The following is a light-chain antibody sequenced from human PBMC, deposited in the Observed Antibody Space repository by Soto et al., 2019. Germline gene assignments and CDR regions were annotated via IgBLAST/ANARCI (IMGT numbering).Light chain of an antibody. V-gene: IGLV2-8*01. CDR1: SSDVGGYNY. CDR3: SSYAGTNNYV. CDR2: EVT. J-gene: IGLJ1*01. Sequence: QSVLTQPPSACGSPGESLTISCTGTSSDVGGYNYVSWYQQHPGKAPKLMIYEVTKRPSDIPDRFSGSKSGNTASLTVSGLQAEDEAAYYCSSYAGTNNYVFGTGTKVTVL.